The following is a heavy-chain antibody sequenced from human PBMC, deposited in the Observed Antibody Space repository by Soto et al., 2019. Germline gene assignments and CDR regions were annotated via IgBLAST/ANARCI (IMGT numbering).Heavy chain of an antibody. Sequence: EVQLLESGGDLVQPGGALRLSCIASGVTFSTYAMSWVRQAPGKGLEWVSAISGSGGTTYYADSVKGRFTISRDNSKNTLYLQMYSLRAEDTAVYYCAKHRAGFGSGSDTYYFDVWGQGTLVTVSS. CDR1: GVTFSTYA. D-gene: IGHD3-10*01. CDR3: AKHRAGFGSGSDTYYFDV. V-gene: IGHV3-23*01. J-gene: IGHJ4*02. CDR2: ISGSGGTT.